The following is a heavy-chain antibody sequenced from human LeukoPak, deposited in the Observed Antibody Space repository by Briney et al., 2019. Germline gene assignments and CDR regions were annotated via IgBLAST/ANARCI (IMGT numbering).Heavy chain of an antibody. D-gene: IGHD6-13*01. CDR2: ISYSGST. CDR1: GGSISGYY. V-gene: IGHV4-59*12. CDR3: ARVSERAAAGTIDY. J-gene: IGHJ4*02. Sequence: SETLSLTCTVSGGSISGYYWSWIRQPPGKGLEWVGYISYSGSTNYNPSLKSRVTMSVDTSKNQFSLKLSSVTAADTAVYYCARVSERAAAGTIDYWGQGTLVTVSS.